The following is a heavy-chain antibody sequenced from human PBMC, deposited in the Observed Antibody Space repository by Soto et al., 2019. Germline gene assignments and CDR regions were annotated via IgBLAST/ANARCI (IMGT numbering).Heavy chain of an antibody. CDR1: GFTFSNYA. Sequence: GGSLRLSCAASGFTFSNYAMHWVRQAPGKGLEWVAVISYDESHKYYADSVKGRFTISRDNSKNTLYVQMNSLRAEDTAVYYCAKDKYSSPNGMDVWGQGTTVTVSS. D-gene: IGHD6-6*01. J-gene: IGHJ6*02. V-gene: IGHV3-30-3*01. CDR3: AKDKYSSPNGMDV. CDR2: ISYDESHK.